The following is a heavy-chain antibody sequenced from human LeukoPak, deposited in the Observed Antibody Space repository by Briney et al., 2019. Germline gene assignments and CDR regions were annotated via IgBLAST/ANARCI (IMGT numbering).Heavy chain of an antibody. CDR2: IYHSGTT. J-gene: IGHJ5*02. D-gene: IGHD3-10*01. CDR1: GVAISRGGYA. CDR3: VRGPYGSSISNWFDP. Sequence: SETLSLTCAVSGVAISRGGYAWNWIRQPPGKGLEWIAYIYHSGTTYYNPSLKSRLSMSVDTPKNQFSLKLRSVTAADTAVYYCVRGPYGSSISNWFDPWGQGMLVTVSS. V-gene: IGHV4-30-2*01.